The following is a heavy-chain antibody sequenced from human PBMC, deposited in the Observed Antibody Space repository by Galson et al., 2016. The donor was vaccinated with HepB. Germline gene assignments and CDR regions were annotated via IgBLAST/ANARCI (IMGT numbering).Heavy chain of an antibody. Sequence: SLRLSCAASGFSFSSHWMHWVRQAPGKGLVWVSRINSDGSSTTYADSVKGRFTISRDNAKNTLYLQMNSLRAEDTAIYSCARTGGNNDFDYWGQGTLVTVSS. CDR2: INSDGSST. V-gene: IGHV3-74*01. CDR3: ARTGGNNDFDY. J-gene: IGHJ4*02. D-gene: IGHD4-23*01. CDR1: GFSFSSHW.